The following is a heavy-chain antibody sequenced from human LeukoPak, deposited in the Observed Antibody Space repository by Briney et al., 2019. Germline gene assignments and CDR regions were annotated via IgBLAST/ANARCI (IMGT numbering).Heavy chain of an antibody. D-gene: IGHD2-8*01. V-gene: IGHV3-23*01. CDR2: ISDGNGST. CDR3: AKDRSCINDVCHGGFDY. CDR1: GFIFSSYA. Sequence: GGSLRLSCAASGFIFSSYAMSWVRQAPGKGLEWVSTISDGNGSTYYADSVKGRFTISRDNSKNTVYLQMNSLRAEDTAVYYCAKDRSCINDVCHGGFDYWGQGSLATVSS. J-gene: IGHJ4*02.